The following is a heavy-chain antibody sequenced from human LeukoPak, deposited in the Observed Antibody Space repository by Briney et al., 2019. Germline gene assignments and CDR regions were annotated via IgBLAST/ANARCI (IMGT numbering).Heavy chain of an antibody. D-gene: IGHD6-13*01. V-gene: IGHV3-7*01. CDR1: GFTFSSYW. CDR2: IRQDGSEK. Sequence: GGSLRLSCAASGFTFSSYWMSWVRQAPGKGLEWVANIRQDGSEKYYVDSVKGRFTISRDNAKNSLYLQMNSLRAEDTAVYYCARDIYSSSWPYYYYYYMDVWGKGTTVTVSS. CDR3: ARDIYSSSWPYYYYYYMDV. J-gene: IGHJ6*03.